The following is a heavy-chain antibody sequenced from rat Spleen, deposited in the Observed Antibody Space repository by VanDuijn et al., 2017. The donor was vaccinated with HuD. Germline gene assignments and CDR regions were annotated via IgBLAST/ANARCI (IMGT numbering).Heavy chain of an antibody. D-gene: IGHD1-9*01. Sequence: EVQLVESGGGLVQPGRSMKLSCAASGFIFSDYYMAWVRQAPTKGLEWVATISSGGGGTYYRDSVKGRFTVSRDNAKSTLYLQMDSLRSEDTATYYCARRHYGYTDYFDYWGQGVMVTVSS. CDR1: GFIFSDYY. CDR3: ARRHYGYTDYFDY. V-gene: IGHV5-25*01. J-gene: IGHJ2*01. CDR2: ISSGGGGT.